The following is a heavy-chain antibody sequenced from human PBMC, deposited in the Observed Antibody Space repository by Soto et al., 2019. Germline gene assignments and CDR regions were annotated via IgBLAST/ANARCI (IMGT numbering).Heavy chain of an antibody. D-gene: IGHD5-18*01. CDR1: GFTFDDYA. Sequence: EVQLVESGGGLVQPGRSLRLSCAASGFTFDDYAMHWVRQAPGKGLEWVSGISWNSGSIGYADSVKGRFTISRDNAKNSLYLQMNSLRAEDTALYYCAKELTAMVSPFDIWGQGTMVTVSS. CDR2: ISWNSGSI. J-gene: IGHJ3*02. V-gene: IGHV3-9*01. CDR3: AKELTAMVSPFDI.